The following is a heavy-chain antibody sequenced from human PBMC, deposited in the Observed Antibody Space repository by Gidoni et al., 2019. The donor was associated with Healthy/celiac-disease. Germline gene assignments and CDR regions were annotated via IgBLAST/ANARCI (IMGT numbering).Heavy chain of an antibody. CDR1: GFTFDDYG. D-gene: IGHD6-6*01. CDR2: INWNGGST. Sequence: EVQLVESGGGVVRPGGALRLPCAASGFTFDDYGMSWVRQAPGKGLEWVSGINWNGGSTGYADSVKGRFTISRDNAKNSLYLQMNSLRAEDTALYHCARGSIAARPGYCQHWGQGTLVTVSS. V-gene: IGHV3-20*01. J-gene: IGHJ1*01. CDR3: ARGSIAARPGYCQH.